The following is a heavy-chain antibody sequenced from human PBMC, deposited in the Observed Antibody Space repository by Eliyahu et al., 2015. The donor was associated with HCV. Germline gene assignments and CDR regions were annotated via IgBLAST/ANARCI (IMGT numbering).Heavy chain of an antibody. CDR1: GFTFSDYY. CDR3: ARGGFYGYIIH. J-gene: IGHJ4*02. Sequence: QVQLVESGGGLVKSGGSLRLSCAASGFTFSDYYMSWIRQAPGKGLGWLSSISQSFNTIYFADSVKGRFTISRDNARNSIYLQMNSLRAEDTAVYYCARGGFYGYIIHWGQGTLVTVSS. V-gene: IGHV3-11*04. D-gene: IGHD5-24*01. CDR2: ISQSFNTI.